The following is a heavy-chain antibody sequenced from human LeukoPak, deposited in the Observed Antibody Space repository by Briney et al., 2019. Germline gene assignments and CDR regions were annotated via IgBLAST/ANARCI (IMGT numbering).Heavy chain of an antibody. CDR3: ARDSHDLIAVAGTTAFDI. J-gene: IGHJ3*02. V-gene: IGHV3-23*01. CDR2: ISGSGGST. D-gene: IGHD6-19*01. CDR1: GFTFSSYA. Sequence: SGGSLRLSCAASGFTFSSYAMSWVRQAPGKGLEWVSAISGSGGSTYYADSAKGRFTISRDNSKNTLYLQMNSLRAEDTALYHCARDSHDLIAVAGTTAFDIWGQGTMVTVSS.